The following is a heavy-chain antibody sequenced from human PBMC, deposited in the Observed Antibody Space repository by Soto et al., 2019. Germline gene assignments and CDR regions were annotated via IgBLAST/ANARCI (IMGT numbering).Heavy chain of an antibody. D-gene: IGHD3-10*01. V-gene: IGHV1-24*01. J-gene: IGHJ5*02. CDR2: FDPEDGET. Sequence: GASVKVSCKVSGYTLTELSMHWVRQAPGEGLEWMGGFDPEDGETIYAQKFQGRVTMTEDTSTDTAYMELSSLRSEDTAVYYCATGPGASLWFDPWGQGTLVTVSS. CDR3: ATGPGASLWFDP. CDR1: GYTLTELS.